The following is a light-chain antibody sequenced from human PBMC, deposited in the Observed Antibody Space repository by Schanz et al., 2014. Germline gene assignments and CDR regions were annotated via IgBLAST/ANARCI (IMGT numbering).Light chain of an antibody. J-gene: IGLJ1*01. Sequence: QSALTQPASVSGSPGQSITISYTGTSSDVGGYNYVSWYQQHPGKAPKLMIYDVSNRPSGVSNRFSGSKSGNTASLAISGLRSEDEADYYCCSYVSSTTPYVFGFGTKLTVL. V-gene: IGLV2-14*01. CDR1: SSDVGGYNY. CDR3: CSYVSSTTPYV. CDR2: DVS.